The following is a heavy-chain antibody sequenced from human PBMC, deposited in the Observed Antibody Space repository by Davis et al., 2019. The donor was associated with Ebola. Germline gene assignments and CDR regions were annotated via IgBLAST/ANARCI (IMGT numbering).Heavy chain of an antibody. J-gene: IGHJ6*02. CDR1: GFTFSGSA. D-gene: IGHD5-12*01. CDR2: IRSKANSYAT. V-gene: IGHV3-73*01. Sequence: GESLKISCAASGFTFSGSAMHWVRQASGKGLEWLGRIRSKANSYATAYGESVKGRFTISRDDSQSTAYLQMNSLRTEDTAVYYCTRHVDGHYYYGMDVWGQGTMVTVSS. CDR3: TRHVDGHYYYGMDV.